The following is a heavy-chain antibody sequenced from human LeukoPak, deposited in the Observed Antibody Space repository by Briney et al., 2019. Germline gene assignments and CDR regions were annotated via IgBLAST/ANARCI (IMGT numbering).Heavy chain of an antibody. CDR1: GYTFTGYY. J-gene: IGHJ5*02. Sequence: GASVKVSCKASGYTFTGYYIHWVRQAPGQGLEWMAWINPNSGATNYAQKFQGRVSMTRDTSISTAYMALSRLTSDDTAVYFCARGRFGEWDNWFDPRGQGTLVTVSS. V-gene: IGHV1-2*02. D-gene: IGHD3-10*01. CDR3: ARGRFGEWDNWFDP. CDR2: INPNSGAT.